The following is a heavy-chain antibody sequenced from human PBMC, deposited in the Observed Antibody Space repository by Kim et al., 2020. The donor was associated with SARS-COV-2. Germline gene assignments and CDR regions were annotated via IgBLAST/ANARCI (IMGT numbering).Heavy chain of an antibody. D-gene: IGHD2-21*01. Sequence: GGSLRLSCAASGFTFSGSAMHWVRLTSGKGLELVGRIRSKTNNYETTYAMSVKGRFTISRDDSKNTLYLQMNSLKSEDTAIYFCTKPTSRIAGGWSDSWGPGSLVTVSS. CDR1: GFTFSGSA. V-gene: IGHV3-73*01. J-gene: IGHJ5*01. CDR3: TKPTSRIAGGWSDS. CDR2: IRSKTNNYET.